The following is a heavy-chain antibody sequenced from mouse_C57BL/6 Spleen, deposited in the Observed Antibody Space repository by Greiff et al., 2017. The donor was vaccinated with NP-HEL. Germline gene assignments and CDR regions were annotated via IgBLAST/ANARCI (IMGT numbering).Heavy chain of an antibody. D-gene: IGHD2-4*01. CDR1: GFTFSSYA. CDR2: ISDGGSYT. Sequence: DVMLVESGGGLVKPGGSLKLSCAASGFTFSSYAMSWVRQTPEKRLEWVATISDGGSYTYYPDNVKGRFTISRDNAKNNLYLQMSHLKSEDTAMYYCARDWGYDYDFWGQGTLVTVSA. J-gene: IGHJ3*01. CDR3: ARDWGYDYDF. V-gene: IGHV5-4*01.